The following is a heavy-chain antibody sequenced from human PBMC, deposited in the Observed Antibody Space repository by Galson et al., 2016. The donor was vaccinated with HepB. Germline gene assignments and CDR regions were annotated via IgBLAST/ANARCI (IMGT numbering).Heavy chain of an antibody. J-gene: IGHJ4*02. D-gene: IGHD4-17*01. CDR2: IHNDGSRT. V-gene: IGHV3-74*03. CDR3: VRLTVTDGGVDY. CDR1: GFTFSSYS. Sequence: SLRLSCAASGFTFSSYSMNWVRQAPGKGLVWVSGIHNDGSRTEYADSVKGRFSISRDNAKNTLYLQMNGLRAEDTAVYYCVRLTVTDGGVDYWGQGTLVTVSS.